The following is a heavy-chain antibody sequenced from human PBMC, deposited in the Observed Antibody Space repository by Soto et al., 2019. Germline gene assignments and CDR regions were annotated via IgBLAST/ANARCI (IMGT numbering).Heavy chain of an antibody. D-gene: IGHD2-2*01. CDR1: GGTFTGYA. J-gene: IGHJ6*02. CDR3: ARVTFGSVVVPAATGGMDV. Sequence: QVQLVQSGAEVKKPGSSVKVSCKASGGTFTGYAMSWVRQAPGQGLEWMGGIIPISGTANYAQKFQARVTITEDESTTTAYMELSSLRSEDTAVYYCARVTFGSVVVPAATGGMDVWGQGTTVTVSS. CDR2: IIPISGTA. V-gene: IGHV1-69*01.